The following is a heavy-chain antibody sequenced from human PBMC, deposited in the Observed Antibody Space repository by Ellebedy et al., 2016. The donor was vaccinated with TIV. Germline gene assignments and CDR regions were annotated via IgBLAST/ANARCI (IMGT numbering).Heavy chain of an antibody. Sequence: GASLKISCAASEFTFSDYHMSWIRQAPGKGLEWVSYISSSSSSTNYADSVKGRFTISRDDAKNSLYLQMNSLRAEDTAVYYCARGRVVRGVIYYYYGMDVWGQGTTVTVSS. V-gene: IGHV3-11*06. D-gene: IGHD3-10*01. CDR2: ISSSSSST. CDR3: ARGRVVRGVIYYYYGMDV. CDR1: EFTFSDYH. J-gene: IGHJ6*02.